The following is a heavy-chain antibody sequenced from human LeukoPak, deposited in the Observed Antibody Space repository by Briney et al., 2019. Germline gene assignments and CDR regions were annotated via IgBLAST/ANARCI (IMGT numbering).Heavy chain of an antibody. Sequence: GGSLRLSCAASGFSFSTYWMSWVRRTPEKGLEFVANIDQGGSVRNYMDSLKGRCTISRDNAKKSLYLEIDSLRADDTAVYYCARDPESSSFDLWGRGALVTVSS. D-gene: IGHD6-13*01. J-gene: IGHJ4*02. V-gene: IGHV3-7*01. CDR3: ARDPESSSFDL. CDR1: GFSFSTYW. CDR2: IDQGGSVR.